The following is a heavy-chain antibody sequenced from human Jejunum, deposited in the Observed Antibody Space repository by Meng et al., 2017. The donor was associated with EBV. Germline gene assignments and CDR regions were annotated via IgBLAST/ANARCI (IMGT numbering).Heavy chain of an antibody. Sequence: VRVVDSEGGLVQPGGSRRLSCAASGFTFSDYWMHRVGQAPGKGLVWVSRIKNDGTDPYYADSVKGRFTVSRDNAKNTHYLQMNSLRAEDTAIYYCARGYRDYWGRGTLVTVSS. V-gene: IGHV3-74*01. CDR1: GFTFSDYW. D-gene: IGHD5-18*01. CDR3: ARGYRDY. CDR2: IKNDGTDP. J-gene: IGHJ4*02.